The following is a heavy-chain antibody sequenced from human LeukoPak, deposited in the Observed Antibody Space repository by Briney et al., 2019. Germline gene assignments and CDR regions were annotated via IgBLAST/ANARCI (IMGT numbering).Heavy chain of an antibody. CDR1: GFTVSGNY. J-gene: IGHJ6*03. Sequence: GGSLRLSCAASGFTVSGNYISWLRQAPGKRLEWVSVVYSGVSTYYADSVKGRFTISRDSSKNTLYLQMDSLRAEDTAVYYCARLRETTVTRDDSYYYMDVWGKGTTVTVSS. CDR3: ARLRETTVTRDDSYYYMDV. D-gene: IGHD4-17*01. CDR2: VYSGVST. V-gene: IGHV3-53*01.